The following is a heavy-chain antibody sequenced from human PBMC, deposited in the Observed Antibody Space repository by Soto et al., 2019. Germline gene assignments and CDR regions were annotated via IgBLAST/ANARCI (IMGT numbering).Heavy chain of an antibody. CDR2: IWYDGSNK. J-gene: IGHJ6*02. CDR3: ARGELAARVYYYYGMDV. CDR1: GFTFSSYG. V-gene: IGHV3-33*08. D-gene: IGHD6-6*01. Sequence: GGSLRLSCAASGFTFSSYGMHWVRQAPGKGLEWVAVIWYDGSNKYYADSVKGRFTISRDNSKNTLYLQMNSLRAEDTAVYYCARGELAARVYYYYGMDVWGQGTTVTVSS.